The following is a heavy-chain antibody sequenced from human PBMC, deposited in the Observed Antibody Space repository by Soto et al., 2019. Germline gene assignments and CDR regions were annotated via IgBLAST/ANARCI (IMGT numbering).Heavy chain of an antibody. CDR2: ISPDSGDT. CDR3: AREEIGYGNGAAVYNGMDV. CDR1: GCNFIIFG. J-gene: IGHJ6*02. V-gene: IGHV1-18*01. Sequence: QVQLVQSGGEVKRPGASMKVSCKSSGCNFIIFGITWVRQAPGQGLEWLGWISPDSGDTNYAQKVQGRVTMSADTSTTTVYMELRSLRSDDTAMYYCAREEIGYGNGAAVYNGMDVWGQGTTVTVTS. D-gene: IGHD2-8*01.